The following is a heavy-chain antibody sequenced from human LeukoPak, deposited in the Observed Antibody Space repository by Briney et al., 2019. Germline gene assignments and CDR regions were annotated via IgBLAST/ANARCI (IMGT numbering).Heavy chain of an antibody. V-gene: IGHV5-51*01. D-gene: IGHD2-15*01. CDR1: GYSFTSYW. Sequence: GESLKISCKGSGYSFTSYWIGWVRQMPGKGLEWMGIIYPGDSDTRYSPSFQGQVTISADKSISTAYLQWSSLKASDTAMYYCARQERDCSGGSCFLGAFDIWGQGTMVTVSS. J-gene: IGHJ3*02. CDR3: ARQERDCSGGSCFLGAFDI. CDR2: IYPGDSDT.